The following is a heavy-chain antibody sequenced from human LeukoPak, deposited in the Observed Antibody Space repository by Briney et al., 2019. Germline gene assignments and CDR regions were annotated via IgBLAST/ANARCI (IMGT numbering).Heavy chain of an antibody. J-gene: IGHJ4*02. D-gene: IGHD3-22*01. CDR2: IRSKANSYVT. CDR1: GFTFSGSA. V-gene: IGHV3-73*01. Sequence: PGGSLRLSCATSGFTFSGSAIHWVRQASGKGLEWVGRIRSKANSYVTTDVASVRGRFSISRDDSKNTAYLQMNSLKTEDTVVYYCTRPSYDSSVSGVVYWGQGTLVTVSS. CDR3: TRPSYDSSVSGVVY.